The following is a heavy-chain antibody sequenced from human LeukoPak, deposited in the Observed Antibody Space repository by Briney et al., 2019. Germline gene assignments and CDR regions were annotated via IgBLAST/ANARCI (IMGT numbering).Heavy chain of an antibody. CDR1: EYTFTGYY. CDR3: ARDKDGSGSYSLWGY. Sequence: ASVKVSCKASEYTFTGYYMHWVRQAPGQGLEWMGIINPSGGSTSYAQKFQGRVTMTRDTSTSTVYMELSSLRSEDTAVYYCARDKDGSGSYSLWGYWGQGTLVTVSS. CDR2: INPSGGST. J-gene: IGHJ4*02. V-gene: IGHV1-46*01. D-gene: IGHD3-10*01.